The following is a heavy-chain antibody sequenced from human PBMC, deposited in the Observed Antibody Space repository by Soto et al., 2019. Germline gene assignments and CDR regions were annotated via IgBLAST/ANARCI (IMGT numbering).Heavy chain of an antibody. CDR2: VYYSGST. D-gene: IGHD3-3*01. CDR3: ARVGRYYDLWSGPNLLDP. V-gene: IGHV4-59*01. Sequence: TLTSTSHFPAPSLERDYSHCLRPPPRKRLECIGYVYYSGSTNYNPSLKSRVTISVDTSKNQFSLKLSSVTAADTAVYYCARVGRYYDLWSGPNLLDPWGQGTLVHLSA. J-gene: IGHJ5*02. CDR1: APSLERDY.